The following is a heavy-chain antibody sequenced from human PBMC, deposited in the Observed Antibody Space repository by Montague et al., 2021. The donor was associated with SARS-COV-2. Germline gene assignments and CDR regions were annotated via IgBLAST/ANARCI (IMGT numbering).Heavy chain of an antibody. D-gene: IGHD5-12*01. J-gene: IGHJ3*02. CDR3: ARDQGGYGAFDI. Sequence: SLRLSCAASGFIFSDYYMTWIRQAPGKGLEWVSHISGSGSKTYYAESVKGRFTISRDTANNSVYLQMKNLRAEDTAVYYCARDQGGYGAFDIWGQGTMVTVSS. CDR1: GFIFSDYY. V-gene: IGHV3-11*01. CDR2: ISGSGSKT.